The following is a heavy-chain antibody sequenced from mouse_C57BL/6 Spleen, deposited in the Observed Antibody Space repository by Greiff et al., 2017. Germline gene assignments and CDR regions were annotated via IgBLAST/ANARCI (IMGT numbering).Heavy chain of an antibody. CDR3: AIGAGSSFDY. V-gene: IGHV3-1*01. D-gene: IGHD1-1*01. CDR2: ISYSGST. Sequence: VQLKESGPGMVKPSQSLSLTCTVTGYSITSGYDWHWIRHFPGNKLEWMGYISYSGSTNYNPSLKSRISITHDTSKNHFFLKLNSVTTEDTATYYCAIGAGSSFDYWGQGTTLTVSS. J-gene: IGHJ2*01. CDR1: GYSITSGYD.